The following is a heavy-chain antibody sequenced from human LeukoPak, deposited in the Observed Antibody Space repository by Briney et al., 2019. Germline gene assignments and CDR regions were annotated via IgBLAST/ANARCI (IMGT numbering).Heavy chain of an antibody. D-gene: IGHD4-11*01. CDR1: GYTFTGYY. CDR2: INPNCGGT. CDR3: ARTTVTTNWFDP. J-gene: IGHJ5*02. Sequence: KVSCKASGYTFTGYYMHWVRQAPGQGLEWMGRINPNCGGTNYAQKFQGRVTITRDTSISTAYMELSRLRSDDTAVYYCARTTVTTNWFDPWGQGTLVTVSS. V-gene: IGHV1-2*06.